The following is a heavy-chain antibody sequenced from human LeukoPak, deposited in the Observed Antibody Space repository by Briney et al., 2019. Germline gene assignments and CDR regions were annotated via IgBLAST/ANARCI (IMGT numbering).Heavy chain of an antibody. CDR2: IRSKANSYAT. J-gene: IGHJ5*02. V-gene: IGHV3-73*01. Sequence: PGGSLRPSCAASGFTFSGSAMHWVRQASGKGLEWVGRIRSKANSYATAYAASVKGRFTISRDDSKNTAYLQMSSLKTEDTAVYYCTRLLPEGGVDPWGQGTLVTVSS. CDR1: GFTFSGSA. CDR3: TRLLPEGGVDP. D-gene: IGHD1-14*01.